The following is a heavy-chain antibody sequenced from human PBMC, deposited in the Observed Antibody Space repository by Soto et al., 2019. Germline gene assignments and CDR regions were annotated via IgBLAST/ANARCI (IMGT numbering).Heavy chain of an antibody. V-gene: IGHV4-59*12. CDR3: ARETYADYVGYFDP. D-gene: IGHD2-21*01. CDR1: GGSISSYY. J-gene: IGHJ5*02. Sequence: PSETLSLTCTVSGGSISSYYWTWIRQPPGKGLEWIGFMYNSGSTHYNPSLKSRVIISVDRSKNQFSLKVRSVTAADTAVYYCARETYADYVGYFDPWGQGIQVTVSS. CDR2: MYNSGST.